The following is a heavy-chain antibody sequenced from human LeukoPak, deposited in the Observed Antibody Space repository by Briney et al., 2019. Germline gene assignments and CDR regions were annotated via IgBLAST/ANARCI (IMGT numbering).Heavy chain of an antibody. D-gene: IGHD3-16*02. CDR3: ARATTFGGVIVVNAFDI. V-gene: IGHV4-4*07. CDR1: GGSISSYY. J-gene: IGHJ3*02. Sequence: SSETLSLTCTVSGGSISSYYWSWIRQPAGKGLEWIGRIYTSGSTNYNPALKSRVTMSVDTSKNQFSLKLSSVTAADTAVYYCARATTFGGVIVVNAFDIWGQGTMVTVSS. CDR2: IYTSGST.